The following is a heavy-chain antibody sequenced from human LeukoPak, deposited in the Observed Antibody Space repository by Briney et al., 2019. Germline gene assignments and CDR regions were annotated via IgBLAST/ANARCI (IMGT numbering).Heavy chain of an antibody. Sequence: PSETLSLTCTVSGFSVSSDSYDWGWIRQPPGKGLEWIGYIYYSGSTNYNPSLKSRVTISVDTSKNQCSLKLSSVTAADTAVYYCARDQIAVLGTYYYYYGMGVWGQGTTVIVSS. CDR3: ARDQIAVLGTYYYYYGMGV. CDR2: IYYSGST. CDR1: GFSVSSDSYD. D-gene: IGHD6-19*01. V-gene: IGHV4-61*01. J-gene: IGHJ6*02.